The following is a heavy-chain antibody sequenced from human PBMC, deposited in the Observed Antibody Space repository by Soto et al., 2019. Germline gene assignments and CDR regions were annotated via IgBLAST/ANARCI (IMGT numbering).Heavy chain of an antibody. CDR1: GFTFSNYA. CDR3: VLSRSAYFAF. D-gene: IGHD6-6*01. CDR2: IAYDGGNK. V-gene: IGHV3-30*15. J-gene: IGHJ4*02. Sequence: QVQLVESGGGVVQPGRSLRLSCAASGFTFSNYAMHWVRQAPGKGLEWVTVIAYDGGNKYYADSVKGRFTISRDTFRDTLYLQMSSLRAEDTAVYYCVLSRSAYFAFWGKGTLVTVSS.